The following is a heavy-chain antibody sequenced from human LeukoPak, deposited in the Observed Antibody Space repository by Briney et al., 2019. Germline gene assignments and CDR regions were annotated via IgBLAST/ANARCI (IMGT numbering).Heavy chain of an antibody. Sequence: GGSLRLSCAASGFTFSNFAVSWVRQAPGKGLEWVSGISVGGDNTYYAGSVKGRFTISRDNSKNTLFLQMNSLRAEDTAVYYCTKDHDFGLSSHWGQGSLVTVSS. D-gene: IGHD3-10*01. CDR1: GFTFSNFA. CDR2: ISVGGDNT. J-gene: IGHJ1*01. V-gene: IGHV3-23*01. CDR3: TKDHDFGLSSH.